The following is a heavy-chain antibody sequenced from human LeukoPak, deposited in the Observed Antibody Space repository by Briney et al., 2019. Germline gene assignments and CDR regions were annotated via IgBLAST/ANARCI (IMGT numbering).Heavy chain of an antibody. CDR1: GGSINSGTYY. V-gene: IGHV4-39*01. Sequence: SETLSLTCTVSGGSINSGTYYWGWIRQPPGKGLEWIGSIHYSGNTYYNPSLKSRVTISVDTSKNQFSLKLSSVTAADTAVYYCVRSAFLTTEFYFDYWGHGTLVTVSS. CDR3: VRSAFLTTEFYFDY. J-gene: IGHJ4*01. CDR2: IHYSGNT. D-gene: IGHD4-11*01.